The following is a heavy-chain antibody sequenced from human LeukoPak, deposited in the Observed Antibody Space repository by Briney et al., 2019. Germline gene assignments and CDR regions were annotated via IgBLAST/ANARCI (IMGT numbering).Heavy chain of an antibody. CDR1: GFTFSSYA. CDR2: ISGSGGST. V-gene: IGHV3-23*01. CDR3: AKDLWGASYHY. D-gene: IGHD3-16*02. Sequence: GGSLRLSCAASGFTFSSYAMSWVRQAPGKGLEWVSAISGSGGSTYYADSVKGRFTISRDNSKDTLYLQMNSLRAEDTAVYYCAKDLWGASYHYWSQGTLVTVSS. J-gene: IGHJ4*02.